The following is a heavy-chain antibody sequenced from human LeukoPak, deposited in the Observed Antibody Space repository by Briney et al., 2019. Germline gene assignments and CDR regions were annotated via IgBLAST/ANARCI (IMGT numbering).Heavy chain of an antibody. J-gene: IGHJ4*02. D-gene: IGHD3-10*01. Sequence: SGWSLRLSCAVSGFTFSGYSMIWVRQAPGKGLEWVSEINRGGVNTYYSDSVRGRFTVSRDNSKNTLFLQMTSLRAEDTAIYYCVRGVDGALDYWGQGTLVTVSS. CDR2: INRGGVNT. CDR3: VRGVDGALDY. V-gene: IGHV3-23*01. CDR1: GFTFSGYS.